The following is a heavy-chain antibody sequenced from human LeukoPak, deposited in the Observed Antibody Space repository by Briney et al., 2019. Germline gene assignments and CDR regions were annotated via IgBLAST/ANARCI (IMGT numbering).Heavy chain of an antibody. CDR1: GYTFTGYY. V-gene: IGHV1-2*06. D-gene: IGHD3-22*01. CDR2: INPNSGGT. J-gene: IGHJ4*02. Sequence: ASVKVSCKASGYTFTGYYIHWVRQAPGRGLEWMGRINPNSGGTNYAQKFQGRVTMTRDTSISTAYMELSRLRSDDTAVYYCARSDYYDDNGFDYWGQGTLVTVSS. CDR3: ARSDYYDDNGFDY.